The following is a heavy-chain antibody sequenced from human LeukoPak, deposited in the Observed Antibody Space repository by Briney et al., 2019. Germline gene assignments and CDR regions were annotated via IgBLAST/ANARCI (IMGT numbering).Heavy chain of an antibody. CDR3: STWAFYHGLDV. Sequence: PGGSLRLSCAASGFAFADYAMHWVRQIPGQGLECVAHIHADGGRTFYADSVKGRFTVSRDNGKNSLFLQMDSLTSDDTALYYCSTWAFYHGLDVCGQGATVIVSS. J-gene: IGHJ6*02. CDR2: IHADGGRT. CDR1: GFAFADYA. D-gene: IGHD2/OR15-2a*01. V-gene: IGHV3-43*02.